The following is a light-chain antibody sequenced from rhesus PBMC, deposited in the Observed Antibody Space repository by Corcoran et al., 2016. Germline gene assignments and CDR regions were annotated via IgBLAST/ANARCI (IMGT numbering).Light chain of an antibody. Sequence: DIQMSQSPSSLSASVGDRVTIACRASQGISTYLNWYQHKPGKAPKLLIYYVKIFVSGVPSRFSGSGSGTEITLTISSLQPEDFATYYCQQGNDDPLTFGGGTKVEPK. V-gene: IGKV1-32*02. CDR3: QQGNDDPLT. J-gene: IGKJ4*01. CDR2: YVK. CDR1: QGISTY.